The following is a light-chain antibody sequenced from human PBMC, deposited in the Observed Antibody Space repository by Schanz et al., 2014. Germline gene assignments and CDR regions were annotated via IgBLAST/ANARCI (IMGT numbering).Light chain of an antibody. Sequence: EIVLTQSPGTLSLSPGEGATLSCRASETVSVDYLAWYQQIPGQAPRLLIYGASTRATGVPARFSGSGSGTEFTLTISSLQSEDFAVYYCQQYGSSQAWPFGQGTKVEIK. V-gene: IGKV3-20*01. CDR2: GAS. CDR3: QQYGSSQAWP. J-gene: IGKJ1*01. CDR1: ETVSVDY.